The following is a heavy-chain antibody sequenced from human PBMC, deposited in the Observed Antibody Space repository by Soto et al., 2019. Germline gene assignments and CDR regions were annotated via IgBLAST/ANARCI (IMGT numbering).Heavy chain of an antibody. J-gene: IGHJ6*02. D-gene: IGHD5-18*01. CDR1: GYTFYSHS. CDR2: INADYGNT. CDR3: ARCIQGDYYYGMDV. V-gene: IGHV1-18*01. Sequence: QAQLVQSGAEVRKPGASVKVSCKASGYTFYSHSISWVRQAPGQGLEWMGRINADYGNTQYAHKFRGRVTMTTDTSTTTGYMELTNLRSDDTAVYYCARCIQGDYYYGMDVWGQGTTVTVSS.